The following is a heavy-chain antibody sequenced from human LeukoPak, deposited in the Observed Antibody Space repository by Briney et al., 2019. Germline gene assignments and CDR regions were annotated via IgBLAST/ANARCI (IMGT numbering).Heavy chain of an antibody. D-gene: IGHD3-3*01. CDR1: GFTFSDAW. CDR2: IKSKTDGGTT. J-gene: IGHJ3*02. CDR3: TSLQFLEWFTPRWAFDI. V-gene: IGHV3-15*01. Sequence: PGGSLRLSCAASGFTFSDAWMSWVRQAPGKGLEWVGRIKSKTDGGTTDYAAPVKGRFTISRDDSKNTLYLQMYSLKTEDTAVYYCTSLQFLEWFTPRWAFDIWGQGTMVTVSS.